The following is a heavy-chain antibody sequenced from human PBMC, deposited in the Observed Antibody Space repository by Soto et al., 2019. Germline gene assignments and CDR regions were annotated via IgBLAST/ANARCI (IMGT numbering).Heavy chain of an antibody. CDR1: GFTFSSYA. V-gene: IGHV3-30-3*01. D-gene: IGHD4-17*01. CDR3: AREGPLRRKDKALDY. J-gene: IGHJ4*02. CDR2: ISYDGSNK. Sequence: PGGSLRLSCAASGFTFSSYAMHWVRQAPGKGLEWVAVISYDGSNKYYADSVKGRFTISRDNSKNTLYLQMNSLRAEDTAVYYCAREGPLRRKDKALDYWGQGTLVTVS.